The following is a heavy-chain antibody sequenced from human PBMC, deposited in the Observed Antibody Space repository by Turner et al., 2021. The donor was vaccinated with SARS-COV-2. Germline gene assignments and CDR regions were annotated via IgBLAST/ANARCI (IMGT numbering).Heavy chain of an antibody. J-gene: IGHJ6*02. CDR1: GFTFGSFW. CDR3: ARRRGMDV. CDR2: IKEDGSEK. V-gene: IGHV3-7*01. Sequence: EVQLVESGGGLVQPAGSLRFSSASSGFTFGSFWMSWVRQGPGKGLEWVGNIKEDGSEKYYVDSVKGRFTISRDNAKNSVYLQMNSLRAEDTAVYYCARRRGMDVWGQGTTVTVSS.